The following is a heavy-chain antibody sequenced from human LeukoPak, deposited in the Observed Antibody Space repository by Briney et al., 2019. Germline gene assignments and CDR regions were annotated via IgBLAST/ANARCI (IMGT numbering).Heavy chain of an antibody. D-gene: IGHD1-1*01. CDR2: INPKNGGS. J-gene: IGHJ6*03. CDR3: ARDTHELERPHYYYYYMDV. CDR1: GYTFTGYY. Sequence: ASVKVSCKASGYTFTGYYMHWVRQAPGQGLEWVGWINPKNGGSNYAQKFQGRVTITADKSTSTAYMELSSLRSEDTAVYYCARDTHELERPHYYYYYMDVWGKGTTVTVSS. V-gene: IGHV1-2*02.